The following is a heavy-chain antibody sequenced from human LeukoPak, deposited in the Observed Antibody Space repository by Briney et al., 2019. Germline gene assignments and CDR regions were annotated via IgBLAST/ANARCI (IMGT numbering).Heavy chain of an antibody. CDR1: GGTFSSYA. Sequence: ASVKVSCKASGGTFSSYAISWVRQAPGQGLEWMGRIIPILGIANYAQKFQGRVTITADKSTNTAYMELSSLRSEDTAVYYCARVVGGDGYNGSWGQGTLVTDSS. CDR3: ARVVGGDGYNGS. V-gene: IGHV1-69*04. D-gene: IGHD5-24*01. J-gene: IGHJ4*02. CDR2: IIPILGIA.